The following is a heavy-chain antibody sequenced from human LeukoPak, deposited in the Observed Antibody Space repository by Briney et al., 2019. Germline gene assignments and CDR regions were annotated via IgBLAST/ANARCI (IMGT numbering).Heavy chain of an antibody. J-gene: IGHJ4*02. CDR3: ARGGALTSFDS. Sequence: ASVKVSCKASGFTFSSYGISWVRQAPGQGLEWMGWISAYNGKTNYAQKFQGRVTMTTDTSASTAYMDLRSLRSDDTAVYYCARGGALTSFDSWGQGTLITVSS. CDR1: GFTFSSYG. V-gene: IGHV1-18*01. D-gene: IGHD1-26*01. CDR2: ISAYNGKT.